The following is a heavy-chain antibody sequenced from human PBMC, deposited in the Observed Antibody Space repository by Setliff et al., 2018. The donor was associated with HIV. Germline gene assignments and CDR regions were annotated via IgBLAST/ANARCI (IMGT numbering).Heavy chain of an antibody. CDR2: VYHSGST. J-gene: IGHJ4*02. CDR1: GYSVNSDYL. CDR3: AGGDLYGDYAFSY. Sequence: SETLPLTCTVSGYSVNSDYLWCWIRQPPGKGLEWIGSVYHSGSTYYNPSLKGRVTISVDTSNNQFSLKLSSVTAADTAVYYCAGGDLYGDYAFSYWGQGTLVTVSS. V-gene: IGHV4-38-2*02. D-gene: IGHD4-17*01.